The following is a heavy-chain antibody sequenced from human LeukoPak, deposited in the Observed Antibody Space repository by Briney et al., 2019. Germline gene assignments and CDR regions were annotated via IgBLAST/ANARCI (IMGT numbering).Heavy chain of an antibody. CDR2: IYSGGST. Sequence: GGSLRLSCAASGFTVSSNYMSWVRQAPGKGLEWVSVIYSGGSTYYADSVKGRFAISRDNAKNSLYLQMNSLRAEDTAVYYCARGPDPVVRGPRRAFDLWGQGTMVTVSS. J-gene: IGHJ3*01. V-gene: IGHV3-53*01. CDR1: GFTVSSNY. CDR3: ARGPDPVVRGPRRAFDL. D-gene: IGHD3-10*01.